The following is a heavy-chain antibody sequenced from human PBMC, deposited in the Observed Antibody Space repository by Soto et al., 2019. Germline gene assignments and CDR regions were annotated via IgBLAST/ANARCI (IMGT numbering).Heavy chain of an antibody. CDR3: ASSTPGYCSSTSCYEGGNFDY. CDR1: GASISSYY. J-gene: IGHJ4*02. Sequence: SETLSLTCTVSGASISSYYWSWIRQPPGKGLEWIGYIYYSGSTNYNPSLKSRVTISVDTSKNQFSLKLSSVTAADTAVYYCASSTPGYCSSTSCYEGGNFDYWGQGTLVTVSS. V-gene: IGHV4-59*01. D-gene: IGHD2-2*01. CDR2: IYYSGST.